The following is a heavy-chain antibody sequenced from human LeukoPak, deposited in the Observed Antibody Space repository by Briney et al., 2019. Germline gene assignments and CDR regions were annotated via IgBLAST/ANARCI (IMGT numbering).Heavy chain of an antibody. D-gene: IGHD1-14*01. J-gene: IGHJ5*02. CDR3: ARGRRIFGSNWFDP. V-gene: IGHV4-34*01. CDR1: GGSFSGYY. Sequence: SSETLSLTCAVYGGSFSGYYWSWIRQPPGKGPEWIGEINHSGSTNYNPSLKSRVTISVDTSKNQFSLKLSSVTAADTAVYYCARGRRIFGSNWFDPWGQGTLVTVSS. CDR2: INHSGST.